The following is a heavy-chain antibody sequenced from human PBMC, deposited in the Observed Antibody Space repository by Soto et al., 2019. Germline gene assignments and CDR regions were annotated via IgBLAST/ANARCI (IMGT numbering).Heavy chain of an antibody. D-gene: IGHD6-6*01. CDR3: ARQRYSSSSGWFDP. J-gene: IGHJ5*02. V-gene: IGHV1-18*01. Sequence: LQGRVTMTTDTSTSTAYMELRSLRSDDTAVYYCARQRYSSSSGWFDPWGQGTLVTVSS.